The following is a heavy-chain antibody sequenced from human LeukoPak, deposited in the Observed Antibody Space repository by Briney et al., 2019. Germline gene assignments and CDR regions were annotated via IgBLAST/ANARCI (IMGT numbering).Heavy chain of an antibody. V-gene: IGHV1-24*01. CDR3: ATVGITMIVVSSDAFDI. J-gene: IGHJ3*02. CDR1: GYTLTELS. D-gene: IGHD3-22*01. CDR2: FDPEDGET. Sequence: GASVKVSCKVSGYTLTELSMHWVRQAPGKGLEWMGGFDPEDGETIYAQKFQGRVTMTEDTSTDTAYMELGSLRSEDTAVYYCATVGITMIVVSSDAFDIWGQGTMVTVSS.